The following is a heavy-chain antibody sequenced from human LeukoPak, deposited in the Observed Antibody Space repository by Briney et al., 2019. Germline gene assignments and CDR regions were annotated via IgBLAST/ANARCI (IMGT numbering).Heavy chain of an antibody. CDR3: ARKVGATRGVDY. D-gene: IGHD1-26*01. V-gene: IGHV5-51*01. CDR2: LYPGESDT. CDR1: GYRFTSYW. J-gene: IGHJ4*02. Sequence: KSGESLKISCKGSGYRFTSYWIGWVRQMPGKSLEWMGILYPGESDTRYSPSFQGQGTHSPAKSLRTPYLQWSSLKALDTAMYYCARKVGATRGVDYWGQGTLVTVSS.